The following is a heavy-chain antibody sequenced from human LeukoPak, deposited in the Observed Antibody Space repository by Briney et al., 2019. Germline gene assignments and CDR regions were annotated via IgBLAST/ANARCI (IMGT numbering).Heavy chain of an antibody. V-gene: IGHV6-1*01. D-gene: IGHD3-10*01. Sequence: SQTLSLTCAISGDSVSSNSAAWNWIRQTPSRGLEWLVRTYYRSSKWYNDYAVSVKSRITINPETSTNQFSLHLNAVTPDDTAVYYCARRARSGSYFDWGQGTLVTASS. J-gene: IGHJ4*02. CDR2: TYYRSSKWYN. CDR3: ARRARSGSYFD. CDR1: GDSVSSNSAA.